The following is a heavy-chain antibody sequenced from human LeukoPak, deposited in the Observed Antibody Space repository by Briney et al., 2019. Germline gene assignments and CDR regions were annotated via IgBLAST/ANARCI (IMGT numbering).Heavy chain of an antibody. CDR1: GGSISSGGYY. Sequence: SETLSLTCTVSGGSISSGGYYWSWIRQHPGKGLEWIGYIYYRGSTYYNPSLKSRVTISVDTSKNQFSLKLSSVTAADTAVYYCARGSGWYRVDYWGQGTLVTVSS. D-gene: IGHD6-19*01. V-gene: IGHV4-31*03. CDR2: IYYRGST. J-gene: IGHJ4*02. CDR3: ARGSGWYRVDY.